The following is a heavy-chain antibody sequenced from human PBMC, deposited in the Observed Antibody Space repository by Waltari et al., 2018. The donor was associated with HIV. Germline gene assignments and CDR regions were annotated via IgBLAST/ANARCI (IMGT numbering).Heavy chain of an antibody. CDR1: GGSFSGYY. CDR3: GRPGGSGSYSD. J-gene: IGHJ4*02. D-gene: IGHD3-10*01. CDR2: INHSGST. Sequence: QVQLQQWGAGLLKPSETLSLTCAVYGGSFSGYYWSWIRQPPGKGLEWIGEINHSGSTNYNPSLKSRVTISVDTSKNQFSLKLSSVTAADTAVYYCGRPGGSGSYSDWGQGTLVTVSS. V-gene: IGHV4-34*01.